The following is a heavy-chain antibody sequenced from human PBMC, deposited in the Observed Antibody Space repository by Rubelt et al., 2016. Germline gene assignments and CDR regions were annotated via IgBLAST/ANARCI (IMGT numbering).Heavy chain of an antibody. CDR1: GGSISSSSYY. Sequence: QLQLQESGPGLVKPSETLSLTCTVSGGSISSSSYYWGWIRQPPGKGLEWIGSIYYSGSTYYNPSLRSLVPISVGTSKNQFSLKLSSVTDADTAVYYCARRHGEQLSYCFDYWGQGSLSTVSS. J-gene: IGHJ4*02. V-gene: IGHV4-39*01. D-gene: IGHD4-17*01. CDR3: ARRHGEQLSYCFDY. CDR2: IYYSGST.